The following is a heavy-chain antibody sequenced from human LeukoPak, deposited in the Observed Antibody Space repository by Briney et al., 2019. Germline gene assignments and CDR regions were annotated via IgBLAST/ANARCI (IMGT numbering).Heavy chain of an antibody. Sequence: SVKVSFKASGGTFSAYPITWVRQAPGQGLEWVGGNNPIFSTEDNGQKFEGRVTITTDESTSTAYMELSSLKFEDTAVYYCAGAPTVTTWPAFFDSWGQGTLVTVSS. CDR1: GGTFSAYP. J-gene: IGHJ4*02. D-gene: IGHD4-17*01. V-gene: IGHV1-69*05. CDR2: NNPIFSTE. CDR3: AGAPTVTTWPAFFDS.